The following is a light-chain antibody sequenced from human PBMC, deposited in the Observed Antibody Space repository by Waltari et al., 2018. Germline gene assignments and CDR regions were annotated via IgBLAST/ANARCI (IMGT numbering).Light chain of an antibody. CDR2: EVS. Sequence: SALTQPAPVSGSPGQSTTISCTGTRRDVGGYNYATWYQQHPGKAPKLIIYEVSNRPSGVSNRCSGSKSGNTASLTISGLQAEDEADYYCSSYTSSSTWVFGGGTKLTVL. CDR3: SSYTSSSTWV. J-gene: IGLJ3*02. CDR1: RRDVGGYNY. V-gene: IGLV2-14*01.